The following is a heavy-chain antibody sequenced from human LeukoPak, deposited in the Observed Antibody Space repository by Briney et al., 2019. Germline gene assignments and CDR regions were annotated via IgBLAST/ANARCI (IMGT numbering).Heavy chain of an antibody. CDR2: IIPMFSTP. J-gene: IGHJ3*01. V-gene: IGHV1-69*13. CDR1: GGTFRDSA. CDR3: ARDRDNGPRWTDVFDV. D-gene: IGHD4-23*01. Sequence: ASVKVSFKSPGGTFRDSAISWVRQAPGQGLEWMGVIIPMFSTPDYAQKFQGRVTITADASKSTVYMDLSSLESDDTAVYYCARDRDNGPRWTDVFDVWGQGTMVTVSS.